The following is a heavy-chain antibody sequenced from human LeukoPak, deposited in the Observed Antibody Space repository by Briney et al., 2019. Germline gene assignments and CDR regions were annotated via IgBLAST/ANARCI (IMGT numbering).Heavy chain of an antibody. D-gene: IGHD6-13*01. CDR3: ARERRLSSWLFDY. V-gene: IGHV3-7*03. CDR1: GFTFSSYW. CDR2: IKQDGSEK. Sequence: GGPLRLSCAASGFTFSSYWMSWVRQAPGKGLEWVANIKQDGSEKYYVDSVKGRFTISRDNAKNSLYLQMNSLRAEDTAVYYCARERRLSSWLFDYWGQGTLVTVSS. J-gene: IGHJ4*02.